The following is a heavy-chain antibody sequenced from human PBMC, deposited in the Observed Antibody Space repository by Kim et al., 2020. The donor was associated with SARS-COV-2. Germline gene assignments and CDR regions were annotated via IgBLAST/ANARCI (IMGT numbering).Heavy chain of an antibody. V-gene: IGHV4-59*13. CDR1: GVSISSYY. Sequence: SETLSLTCTVSGVSISSYYWSWIRQPPGKGLEWIGYIYYSGSTNYNPSLKSRVTISVDASKNQFSLKLSSVTAADTAVYYCAGESNNYYDSSLGTWGQGTLVTVSS. D-gene: IGHD3-22*01. J-gene: IGHJ4*02. CDR3: AGESNNYYDSSLGT. CDR2: IYYSGST.